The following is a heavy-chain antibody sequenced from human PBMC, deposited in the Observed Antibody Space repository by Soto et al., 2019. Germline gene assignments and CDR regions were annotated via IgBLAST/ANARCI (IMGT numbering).Heavy chain of an antibody. J-gene: IGHJ4*02. Sequence: SETLSLTCTVSGGSISSGGYYWSWIRQHPGKGLEWIGYIYYSGSTYYNPSLKSRVTISVDTSKNQFSLKLSSVTAADTAVYYCARTHVDIVATITSYYFDYWGQGTLVTVSS. CDR1: GGSISSGGYY. CDR2: IYYSGST. D-gene: IGHD5-12*01. CDR3: ARTHVDIVATITSYYFDY. V-gene: IGHV4-31*03.